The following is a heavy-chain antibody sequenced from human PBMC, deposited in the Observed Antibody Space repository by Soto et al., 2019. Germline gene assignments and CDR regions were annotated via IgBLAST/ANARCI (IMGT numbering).Heavy chain of an antibody. D-gene: IGHD6-6*01. CDR1: LGTFSSYA. V-gene: IGHV1-69*13. J-gene: IGHJ4*02. Sequence: ASLQVSFKASLGTFSSYAISWLRQAPGQGLEWMGGIIPIFGTANYAQKFQGRVTITADESTSTAYMELSSLRSEDTAVYYCAGRTEYSSSLRYWGQGTLVTVSS. CDR2: IIPIFGTA. CDR3: AGRTEYSSSLRY.